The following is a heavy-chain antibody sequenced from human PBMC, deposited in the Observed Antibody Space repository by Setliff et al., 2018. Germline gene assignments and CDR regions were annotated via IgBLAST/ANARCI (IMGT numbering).Heavy chain of an antibody. Sequence: SETLSLTCNVYGGSFDTYYWSWIRRPPGKGLEWFGEINHSGSGDYNPSFKGRVTIPVDTSKKQFSLTLTSVTAADTALYYCRQAVVGRDVFDIWGQGTVVTVSS. J-gene: IGHJ3*02. V-gene: IGHV4-34*01. CDR1: GGSFDTYY. CDR2: INHSGSG. D-gene: IGHD1-1*01. CDR3: RQAVVGRDVFDI.